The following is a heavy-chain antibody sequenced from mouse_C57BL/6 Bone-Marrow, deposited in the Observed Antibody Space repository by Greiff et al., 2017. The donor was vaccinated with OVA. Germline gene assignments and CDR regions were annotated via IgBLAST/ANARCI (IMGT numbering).Heavy chain of an antibody. CDR1: GFTFSSYA. J-gene: IGHJ2*01. D-gene: IGHD2-3*01. CDR3: ARVVYDGYYGEDY. CDR2: ISDGGSYT. Sequence: EVKVVESGGGLVKPGGSLKLSCAASGFTFSSYAMSWVRQTPEKRLEWVATISDGGSYTYYPDNVKGRFTISRDNAKNNLYLQMSHLKSEDTAMYYCARVVYDGYYGEDYWGQGTTLTVSS. V-gene: IGHV5-4*03.